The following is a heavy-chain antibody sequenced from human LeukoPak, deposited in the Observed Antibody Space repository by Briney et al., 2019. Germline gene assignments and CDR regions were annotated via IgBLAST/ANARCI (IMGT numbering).Heavy chain of an antibody. CDR3: ARAVGRVAGVGSWFDP. V-gene: IGHV4-34*01. J-gene: IGHJ5*02. CDR2: INHSGST. Sequence: KPSETLSLTCAVYGGSFSGYYWSWIRQPPGKGLEWIGEINHSGSTNYNPSLKSRVTISVDTSKNQFSLKLSSVTAADTAVYYCARAVGRVAGVGSWFDPWGQGTLVTVSS. CDR1: GGSFSGYY. D-gene: IGHD6-19*01.